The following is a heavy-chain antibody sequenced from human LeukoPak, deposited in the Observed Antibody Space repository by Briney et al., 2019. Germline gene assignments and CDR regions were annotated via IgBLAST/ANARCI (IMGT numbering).Heavy chain of an antibody. V-gene: IGHV4-61*08. Sequence: PSETLSLTCAVSGGSISSGGYSWSWIRQPPGKGLEWIGYIYYSGSTNYNPSLKSRVTISVDTSKNQFSLKLSSVTAADTAVYYCARQGLHYYYGMDVWGQGTTVTVSS. CDR3: ARQGLHYYYGMDV. J-gene: IGHJ6*02. CDR1: GGSISSGGYS. CDR2: IYYSGST.